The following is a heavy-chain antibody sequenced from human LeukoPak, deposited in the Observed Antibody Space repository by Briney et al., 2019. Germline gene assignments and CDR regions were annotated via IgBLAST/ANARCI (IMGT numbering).Heavy chain of an antibody. Sequence: GGSLRLSCAASGFSFSSYGMHWVRQAPGKGLEWVAFIRYDGSNKYYADSVKGRFTISRDNSKNTLYLQMNSLRAEDTAVYYCAKDHCSSTSCYYFDYWGQGTLVTVSS. CDR3: AKDHCSSTSCYYFDY. V-gene: IGHV3-30*02. CDR1: GFSFSSYG. CDR2: IRYDGSNK. D-gene: IGHD2-2*01. J-gene: IGHJ4*02.